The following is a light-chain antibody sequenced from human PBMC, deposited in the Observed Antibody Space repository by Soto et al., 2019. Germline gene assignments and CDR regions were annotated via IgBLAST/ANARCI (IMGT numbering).Light chain of an antibody. CDR3: QHYNNWPFT. J-gene: IGKJ2*01. CDR2: GAS. CDR1: QSVSSD. V-gene: IGKV3-15*01. Sequence: MTQSPSTLSASVGDRATLSCRASQSVSSDLAWHQQKPGQAPRLLIYGASTRATGIPARFNGSGSGTEFTLTISSLQSEDFAVYYCQHYNNWPFTFGQGTNLETK.